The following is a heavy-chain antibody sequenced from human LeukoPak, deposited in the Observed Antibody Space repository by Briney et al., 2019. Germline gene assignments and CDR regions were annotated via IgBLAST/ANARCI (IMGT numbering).Heavy chain of an antibody. CDR2: ISGGGGST. V-gene: IGHV3-23*01. CDR3: ARWYSSGYYYDFGLLDY. CDR1: GFTFSSHG. Sequence: GGSLRLSCAASGFTFSSHGMSWVRQAPGKGLEWVSAISGGGGSTYYADSVKGRFTMSRDNSKNTLYLQMNSLRAEDTAVYYCARWYSSGYYYDFGLLDYWGQGTLVTVSS. D-gene: IGHD3-22*01. J-gene: IGHJ4*02.